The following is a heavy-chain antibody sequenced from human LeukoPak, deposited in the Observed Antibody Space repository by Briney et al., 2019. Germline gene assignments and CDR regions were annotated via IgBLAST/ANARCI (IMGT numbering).Heavy chain of an antibody. D-gene: IGHD2-2*01. Sequence: PGGSLRLSCAASGFTFSSYWMHWVRQAPGKGLVWVSRINSDGSSTSYADSVKGRFTISRDNAKNTLYLQMNSLRAEDTAVYYYARTYCSSTNCPLDYWGQGTLVTVSS. CDR2: INSDGSST. V-gene: IGHV3-74*01. CDR1: GFTFSSYW. CDR3: ARTYCSSTNCPLDY. J-gene: IGHJ4*02.